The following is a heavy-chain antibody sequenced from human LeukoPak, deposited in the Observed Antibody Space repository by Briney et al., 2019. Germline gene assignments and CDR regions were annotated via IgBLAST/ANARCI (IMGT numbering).Heavy chain of an antibody. CDR3: ARDTHGYGDYLGDTFDS. CDR2: MNPNTGNT. D-gene: IGHD4-17*01. J-gene: IGHJ3*02. V-gene: IGHV1-8*01. Sequence: ASVKVSCKXSGYTFTSFDLNWVRQATGQGLEWMGWMNPNTGNTRYTQKFQDIVTMTRNISISTAYMELSSLRSEDTAVYYCARDTHGYGDYLGDTFDSWGQGTRVTVSS. CDR1: GYTFTSFD.